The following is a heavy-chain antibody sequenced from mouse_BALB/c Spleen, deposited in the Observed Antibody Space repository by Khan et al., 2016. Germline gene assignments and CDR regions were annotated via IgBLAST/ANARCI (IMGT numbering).Heavy chain of an antibody. Sequence: EVKLLESGGGLVQPGGSLKLSCAASGFNFSRYWMSWVRQAPGKGLEWIGEINPDSSTINYTPSLKDKFIISRDNAKNTLYLQMSKVRSEDTALYYCTSTVWYFDVWGAGTTVTVSS. V-gene: IGHV4-1*02. CDR3: TSTVWYFDV. CDR2: INPDSSTI. J-gene: IGHJ1*01. CDR1: GFNFSRYW.